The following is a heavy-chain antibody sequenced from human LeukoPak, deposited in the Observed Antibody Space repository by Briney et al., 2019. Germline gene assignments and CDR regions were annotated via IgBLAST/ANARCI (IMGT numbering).Heavy chain of an antibody. CDR3: ASHHGELWGSWFDP. Sequence: AGSLRLSCAASGFTVSSNYMSWVPQAPGQGLEWSLVIYSGGSTYYADSVKSRSTISRDNSKNTLYHQMNRLRAEDTAVYYCASHHGELWGSWFDPWGQGTLVTVSS. D-gene: IGHD3-10*01. J-gene: IGHJ5*02. CDR2: IYSGGST. CDR1: GFTVSSNY. V-gene: IGHV3-53*01.